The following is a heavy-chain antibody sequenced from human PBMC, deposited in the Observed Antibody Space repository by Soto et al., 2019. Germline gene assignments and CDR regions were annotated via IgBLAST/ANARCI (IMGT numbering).Heavy chain of an antibody. CDR2: IGTGGDT. CDR3: AQGLGANFPFSRYFDP. Sequence: GGSLRLSCAASALSFRNFALTWVRQIAGKEMEWVSTIGTGGDTYYAESVKGRVTISRDDLKTTMCLQMNSLRADDAAVYYCAQGLGANFPFSRYFDPWGQGIQVTVSS. V-gene: IGHV3-23*01. D-gene: IGHD1-1*01. CDR1: ALSFRNFA. J-gene: IGHJ5*02.